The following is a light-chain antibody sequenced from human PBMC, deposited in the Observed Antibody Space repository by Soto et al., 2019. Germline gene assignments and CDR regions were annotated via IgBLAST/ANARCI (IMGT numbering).Light chain of an antibody. V-gene: IGKV3-15*01. CDR2: GAS. CDR1: QSVSSN. Sequence: EIVMTQSPVTLSVSPGERATLSCRASQSVSSNLAWYQQKPGQAPRLLIFGASTRATGFPARFSGSGSGTEFTLTISSLQPEDFAVYYCQQYHNWPPITFGPGTKVDIK. CDR3: QQYHNWPPIT. J-gene: IGKJ3*01.